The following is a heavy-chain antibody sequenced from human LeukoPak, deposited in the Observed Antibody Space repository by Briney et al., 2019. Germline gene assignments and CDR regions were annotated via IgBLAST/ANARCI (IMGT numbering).Heavy chain of an antibody. CDR1: GFTFSSYS. CDR2: ISSSSSYI. J-gene: IGHJ4*02. CDR3: ARGSPSGYSSSWPSPEFDY. V-gene: IGHV3-21*01. D-gene: IGHD6-13*01. Sequence: GGSLRLSCAASGFTFSSYSMNWVRQAPGKGLEWVSSISSSSSYIYYADSVKGRFTISRDNAKNSLYLQMNSLRAEDTAVYYCARGSPSGYSSSWPSPEFDYWGQGTLVTVSS.